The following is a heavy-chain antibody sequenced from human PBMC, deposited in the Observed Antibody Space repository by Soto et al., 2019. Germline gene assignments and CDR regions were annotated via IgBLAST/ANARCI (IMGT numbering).Heavy chain of an antibody. CDR2: INHSGST. D-gene: IGHD6-6*01. J-gene: IGHJ6*03. CDR3: ARGISVLGSSYIPWTEYYYYYMDV. CDR1: GGSFSGYY. Sequence: PSETLSLTCAVYGGSFSGYYWSWIRQPPGKGLEWIGEINHSGSTNYNPSLKSRVTISVDTSKNQFSLKLSSVTAADTAVYYCARGISVLGSSYIPWTEYYYYYMDVWGKGTTVTVSS. V-gene: IGHV4-34*01.